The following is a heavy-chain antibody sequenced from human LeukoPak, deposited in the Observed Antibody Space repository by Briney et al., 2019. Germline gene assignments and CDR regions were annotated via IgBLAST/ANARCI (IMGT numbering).Heavy chain of an antibody. D-gene: IGHD3-3*01. Sequence: GGSLRLSCAASGFTFSVYYMFWVRQAPGKGLEWVANIKQDGSEKYYVDSVKGRFTISRDNAKNSLYLQMNSLRAEDTAVYYCAREAFGVVIYFDYWGQGTLVTVSS. CDR1: GFTFSVYY. CDR2: IKQDGSEK. V-gene: IGHV3-7*03. CDR3: AREAFGVVIYFDY. J-gene: IGHJ4*02.